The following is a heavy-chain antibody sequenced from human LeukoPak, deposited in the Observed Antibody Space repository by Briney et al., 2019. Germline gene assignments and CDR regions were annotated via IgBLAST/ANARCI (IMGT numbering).Heavy chain of an antibody. V-gene: IGHV3-23*01. Sequence: PGGSLRLSCAASGFTFSSYAMSWVRQAPGKGLEWVSAISGSGGSTYYADSVKGRFTISRDNSKNTLYLQLNSLRAEDTAVYYCAVLRFLEWLFGDYWGQGTLVTVSS. CDR3: AVLRFLEWLFGDY. D-gene: IGHD3-3*01. J-gene: IGHJ4*02. CDR2: ISGSGGST. CDR1: GFTFSSYA.